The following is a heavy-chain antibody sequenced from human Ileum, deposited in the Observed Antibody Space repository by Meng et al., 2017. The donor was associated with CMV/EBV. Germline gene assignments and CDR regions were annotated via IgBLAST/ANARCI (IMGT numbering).Heavy chain of an antibody. V-gene: IGHV3-73*01. CDR3: TRPQSYGSGSYYDL. D-gene: IGHD3-10*01. J-gene: IGHJ5*02. CDR1: GFTFSGSA. CDR2: VRSEVNSYAT. Sequence: GGSLRLSCAASGFTFSGSAIHWVRQASGKGLEWVGRVRSEVNSYATAYAASVKGRFTVSRDDSKNTAYLQMNSLKTEDTAVYYCTRPQSYGSGSYYDLWGQGTLVTVSS.